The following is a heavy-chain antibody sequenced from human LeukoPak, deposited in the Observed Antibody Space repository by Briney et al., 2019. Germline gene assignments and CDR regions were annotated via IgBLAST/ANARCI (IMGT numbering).Heavy chain of an antibody. CDR2: ISGSGGST. D-gene: IGHD6-19*01. V-gene: IGHV3-23*01. J-gene: IGHJ6*02. Sequence: GGSLRLSCAASGFTFSSYAMSWVRLAPGKGLEWVSAISGSGGSTYYADSVKGRFTISRDNSTNTLYLQMNSLRAEDTAVYYCAKSQQWLVLGRYYYYGMDVWGQGTTVTVSS. CDR3: AKSQQWLVLGRYYYYGMDV. CDR1: GFTFSSYA.